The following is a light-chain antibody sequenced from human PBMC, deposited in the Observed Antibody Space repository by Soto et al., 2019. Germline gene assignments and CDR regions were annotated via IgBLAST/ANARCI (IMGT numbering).Light chain of an antibody. CDR3: QQSYTSLALT. CDR1: QSISIY. V-gene: IGKV1-39*01. J-gene: IGKJ4*01. Sequence: DIQLTQSPSSLSASVGDRVTITCRASQSISIYLNWYQHKPGRAPKLLIFGAATLHTGVPPRFSGRGSGTNFTLTITSLQPEDFATYYCQQSYTSLALTFGGGTKVEI. CDR2: GAA.